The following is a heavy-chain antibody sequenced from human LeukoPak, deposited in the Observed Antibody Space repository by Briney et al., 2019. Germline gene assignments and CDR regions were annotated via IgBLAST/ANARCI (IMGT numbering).Heavy chain of an antibody. CDR1: GFTFSSYS. D-gene: IGHD6-13*01. V-gene: IGHV3-21*01. CDR2: ISSSSSYI. Sequence: PGGSLRLSCAASGFTFSSYSMNWVRQAPGKGLEWVSSISSSSSYIYYADSVKGRFTISRDNAKNPLYLQMNSLRAEDTAVYYCARARENLVAAGTALSYWGQGTLVTVSS. CDR3: ARARENLVAAGTALSY. J-gene: IGHJ4*02.